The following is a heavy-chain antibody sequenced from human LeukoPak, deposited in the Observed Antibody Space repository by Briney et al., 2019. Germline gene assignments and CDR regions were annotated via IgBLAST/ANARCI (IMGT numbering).Heavy chain of an antibody. CDR1: GDSVSSNSAA. CDR3: ARFIVASGSFDY. D-gene: IGHD6-13*01. CDR2: TYYRSNWYN. Sequence: SQTLSLTCAISGDSVSSNSAAWNWIRQSPSRGLEWLGRTYYRSNWYNDYAVPVKSRITINPDTSKNQSSLQLNSVTPEDTAIYYCARFIVASGSFDYWGQGTLVTVSS. J-gene: IGHJ4*02. V-gene: IGHV6-1*01.